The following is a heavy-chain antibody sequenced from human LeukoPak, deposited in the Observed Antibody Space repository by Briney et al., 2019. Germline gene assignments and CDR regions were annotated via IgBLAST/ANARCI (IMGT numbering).Heavy chain of an antibody. V-gene: IGHV1-46*01. J-gene: IGHJ4*02. CDR3: ARGSPPRRNYDSRGYYSYYFDY. CDR1: GYTFTGYY. CDR2: TNPTGGST. D-gene: IGHD3-22*01. Sequence: ASVKVSCKASGYTFTGYYMHWVRQAPGQGLEWMGLTNPTGGSTGYAQKLQGRVTMTTDTSTSTVYMELRSLRSDDTAVYYCARGSPPRRNYDSRGYYSYYFDYWGQGTLVTVSS.